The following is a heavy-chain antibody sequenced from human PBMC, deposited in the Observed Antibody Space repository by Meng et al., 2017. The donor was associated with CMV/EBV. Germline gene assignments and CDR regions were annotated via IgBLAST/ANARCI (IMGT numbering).Heavy chain of an antibody. Sequence: YTLTEISMHWVRQAPGKGLEWMGGFDPEDGETIYAQKFQGRVTMTEDTSTDTAYMELSSLRSEDTAVYYCATVPYYDSSGYSPDFDYWGQGTLVTVSS. V-gene: IGHV1-24*01. J-gene: IGHJ4*02. CDR1: YTLTEIS. CDR2: FDPEDGET. CDR3: ATVPYYDSSGYSPDFDY. D-gene: IGHD3-22*01.